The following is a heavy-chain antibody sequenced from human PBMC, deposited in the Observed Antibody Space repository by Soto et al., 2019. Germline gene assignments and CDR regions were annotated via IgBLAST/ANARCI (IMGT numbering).Heavy chain of an antibody. Sequence: SETLSLTCTVSGGSISSYYWSWIRQPAGKGLEWIGRIYTSGSTNYNPSLKSRVTMPVDTSKNQFSLKLSSVTAADTAVYYCARDVATVTTGLGFDYWGQGTLVTVSS. V-gene: IGHV4-4*07. CDR2: IYTSGST. CDR3: ARDVATVTTGLGFDY. CDR1: GGSISSYY. J-gene: IGHJ4*02. D-gene: IGHD4-17*01.